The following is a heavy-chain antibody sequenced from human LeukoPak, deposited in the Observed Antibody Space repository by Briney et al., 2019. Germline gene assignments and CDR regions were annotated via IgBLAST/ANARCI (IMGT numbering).Heavy chain of an antibody. CDR3: AKVTPGSTARKSGLDY. CDR2: MSYDGSNL. CDR1: GFTFSTYG. D-gene: IGHD2-21*02. Sequence: GGSLRLSCAPSGFTFSTYGMHWVRQTPGRGREWVAVMSYDGSNLYYGDSVKGRFTISRDNSKNTLYLQMNNLRVGDTALYYCAKVTPGSTARKSGLDYWGQGTLVTVSS. J-gene: IGHJ4*02. V-gene: IGHV3-30*18.